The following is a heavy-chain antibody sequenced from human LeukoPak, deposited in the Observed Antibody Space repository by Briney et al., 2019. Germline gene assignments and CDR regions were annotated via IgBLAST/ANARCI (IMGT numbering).Heavy chain of an antibody. D-gene: IGHD3-22*01. V-gene: IGHV3-48*03. CDR2: ISSSGSTI. Sequence: GGSLRLSCAASGFTFSSFEMNWVRQAPGKGLEWVSYISSSGSTIYYADSVKGRFTISRDNAKNSLYLQMNSLRAEDTAVYYCARDAEVGYFDSSNFYDYWGQGTLVTVSS. J-gene: IGHJ4*02. CDR3: ARDAEVGYFDSSNFYDY. CDR1: GFTFSSFE.